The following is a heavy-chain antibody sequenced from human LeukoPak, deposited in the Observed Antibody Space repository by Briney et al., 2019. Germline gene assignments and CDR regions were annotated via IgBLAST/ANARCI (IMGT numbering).Heavy chain of an antibody. D-gene: IGHD6-19*01. CDR2: ISAYNGNT. CDR3: ARVHLDYSSGWSDDN. V-gene: IGHV1-18*01. CDR1: GYTFTSYG. Sequence: AASVKVSCKASGYTFTSYGISWVRQAPGQGLEWMGWISAYNGNTNYAQKLQGRVTMTTDTSTSTAYMELRSLRSDDTAVYYCARVHLDYSSGWSDDNWGQGTLVTVSS. J-gene: IGHJ4*02.